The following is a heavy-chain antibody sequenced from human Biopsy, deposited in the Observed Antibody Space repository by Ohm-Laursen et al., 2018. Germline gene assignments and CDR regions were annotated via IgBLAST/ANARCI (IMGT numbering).Heavy chain of an antibody. V-gene: IGHV1-69*11. CDR3: SREAIGYQLPCDD. CDR1: TGTFNSYG. J-gene: IGHJ4*02. D-gene: IGHD2-2*01. Sequence: SVKVSCKAPTGTFNSYGIIWVRQAPGQGLEWMGRIIPILRTTAYAQTFLGRVTITADSPTSTVDMELTSLTSDDTAVYFCSREAIGYQLPCDDWGQGTLVTVSS. CDR2: IIPILRTT.